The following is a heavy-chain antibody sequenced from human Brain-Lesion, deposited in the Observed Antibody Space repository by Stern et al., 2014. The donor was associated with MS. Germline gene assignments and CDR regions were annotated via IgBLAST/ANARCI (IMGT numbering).Heavy chain of an antibody. V-gene: IGHV4-39*01. D-gene: IGHD2-15*01. CDR3: AGEEDIRYCSGGSCTGNWFDP. Sequence: QMQLQESGPGLVKPSETLSLTCTVAGGSVSSTSYAWAWIRQPPGKGLEWIGPIYYSGDTYYSPPLKSHPPISQDTSKNQFALKVRSGTAADTAVYYCAGEEDIRYCSGGSCTGNWFDPWGQGTLVTVSS. CDR2: IYYSGDT. CDR1: GGSVSSTSYA. J-gene: IGHJ5*02.